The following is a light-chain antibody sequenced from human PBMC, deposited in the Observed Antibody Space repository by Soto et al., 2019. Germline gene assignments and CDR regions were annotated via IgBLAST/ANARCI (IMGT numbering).Light chain of an antibody. CDR3: QQYGSSPYT. CDR1: QTVSSNY. CDR2: GAS. Sequence: EIVLTQSPGTLSLSPGERATLSCRASQTVSSNYLAWYQQKPGQAPRLRIYGASSRATGIPDRFSGSGSGTDFTLTISRREPEDFAVYYCQQYGSSPYTFGQGTNLEIK. J-gene: IGKJ2*01. V-gene: IGKV3-20*01.